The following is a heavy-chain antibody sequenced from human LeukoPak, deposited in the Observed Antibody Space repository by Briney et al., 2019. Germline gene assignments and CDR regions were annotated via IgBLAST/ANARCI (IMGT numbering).Heavy chain of an antibody. J-gene: IGHJ4*02. CDR1: GFTFDDYA. D-gene: IGHD6-19*01. V-gene: IGHV3-9*01. CDR3: AKAPSSDWYENYFDY. CDR2: ISWNSGSI. Sequence: GGSLRLSCAASGFTFDDYAMHWVRQAPGKGLEWVSGISWNSGSIGYADSVKGRFTISRDNAKNSLYLQMYRLRAEDTALYYCAKAPSSDWYENYFDYWGQGTLVTVSS.